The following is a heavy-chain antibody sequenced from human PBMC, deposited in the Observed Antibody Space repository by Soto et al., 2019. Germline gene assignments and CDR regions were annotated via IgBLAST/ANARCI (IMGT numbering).Heavy chain of an antibody. CDR1: GFTFSSYG. D-gene: IGHD3-16*01. V-gene: IGHV3-30*18. Sequence: QVQLVESGGGVVQPGRSLRLSCAASGFTFSSYGMHWVRQAPGKGLEWVAVISYDGSNKYYADSVKGRFTISRDNSKNTLYLQMNRLRAEDTAVYYCAKDRSSSHLDYGLFDYWGQGTLVTVSS. J-gene: IGHJ4*02. CDR2: ISYDGSNK. CDR3: AKDRSSSHLDYGLFDY.